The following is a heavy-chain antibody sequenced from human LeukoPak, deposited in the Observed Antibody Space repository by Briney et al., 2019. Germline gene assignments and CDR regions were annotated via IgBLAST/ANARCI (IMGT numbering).Heavy chain of an antibody. CDR3: ARRDLGSNGNSPIFDF. D-gene: IGHD4-23*01. Sequence: GESLKISCQAFGFKFTNYFIGWVRQMPGKGLEWVGIIYPINSDTRYSPTLQGQVTISADKSINTAYLQWSSLKASDSGIYYCARRDLGSNGNSPIFDFWGQGTLVTVSS. J-gene: IGHJ4*02. CDR2: IYPINSDT. CDR1: GFKFTNYF. V-gene: IGHV5-51*01.